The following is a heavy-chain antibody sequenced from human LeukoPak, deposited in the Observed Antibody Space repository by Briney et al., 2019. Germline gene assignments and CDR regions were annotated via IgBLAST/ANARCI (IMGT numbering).Heavy chain of an antibody. D-gene: IGHD6-19*01. V-gene: IGHV3-11*01. CDR1: GFTFSDYS. CDR3: ARQAGTR. J-gene: IGHJ4*02. CDR2: ISGSGTSI. Sequence: PGGSLRLSCAASGFTFSDYSMTWIRQAPGKGLEWISYISGSGTSIHYADSVKGRFTISRDNAKNSLYLQMNSLRAEDTAVYYCARQAGTRWGQGTLATVSS.